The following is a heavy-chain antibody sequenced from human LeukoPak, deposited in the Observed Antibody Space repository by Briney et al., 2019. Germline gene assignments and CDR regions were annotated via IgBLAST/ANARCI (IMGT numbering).Heavy chain of an antibody. CDR2: SIPVFGSA. CDR1: GGTFRKYT. D-gene: IGHD1-14*01. Sequence: SVKVSCKSSGGTFRKYTFTWVRQAPGQGLEWMGWSIPVFGSANYAQKFQGRVAMTRDTSTSTVYMELSSLRSEDTAVYYCARDLKNSEGRLAAGYYYYYMDVWGKGTTVTVSS. J-gene: IGHJ6*03. V-gene: IGHV1-69*05. CDR3: ARDLKNSEGRLAAGYYYYYMDV.